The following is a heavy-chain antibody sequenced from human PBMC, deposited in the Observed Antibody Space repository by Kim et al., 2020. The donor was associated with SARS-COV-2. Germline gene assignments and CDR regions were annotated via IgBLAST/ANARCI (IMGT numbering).Heavy chain of an antibody. CDR2: IGTAGET. J-gene: IGHJ6*02. CDR3: ARGINQGLGVDV. D-gene: IGHD2-15*01. V-gene: IGHV3-13*04. Sequence: GGSLRLSCAASGFTFGGHDMHWVRQGSGKGLEWVSAIGTAGETFYSGSVKGRFIISRENGRNSLLLQMDSLKAADTAVYYCARGINQGLGVDVWGQGTTVTVSS. CDR1: GFTFGGHD.